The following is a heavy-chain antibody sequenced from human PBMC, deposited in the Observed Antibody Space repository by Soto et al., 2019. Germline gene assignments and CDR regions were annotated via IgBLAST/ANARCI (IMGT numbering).Heavy chain of an antibody. CDR3: ARVNYDFWSGLVYGMDV. CDR1: GFTFSSYS. J-gene: IGHJ6*02. CDR2: ISSSSSTI. Sequence: GGSLRLSCAASGFTFSSYSMNWVRQAPGKGLEWVSYISSSSSTIYYADSVKGRFIISRDNAKNSLYLQMNSLRDEDTAVYYCARVNYDFWSGLVYGMDVWGQGTTVTVS. V-gene: IGHV3-48*02. D-gene: IGHD3-3*01.